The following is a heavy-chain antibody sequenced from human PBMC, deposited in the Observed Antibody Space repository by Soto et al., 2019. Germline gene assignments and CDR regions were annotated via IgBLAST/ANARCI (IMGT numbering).Heavy chain of an antibody. J-gene: IGHJ5*02. Sequence: SETLSLTCTVSGGSISSGGYYWSWIRQHPGKGLEWMGYIYYSGSTYYNPSLKSRVTISVDTSKNQFSLKLSSVTAADTAVYYCARRRTYDILTGPQNWFYPWGQGTRFTVYS. CDR3: ARRRTYDILTGPQNWFYP. CDR2: IYYSGST. CDR1: GGSISSGGYY. V-gene: IGHV4-31*03. D-gene: IGHD3-9*01.